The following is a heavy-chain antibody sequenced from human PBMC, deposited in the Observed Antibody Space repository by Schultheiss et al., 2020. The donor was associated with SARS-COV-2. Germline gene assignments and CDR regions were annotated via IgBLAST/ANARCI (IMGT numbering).Heavy chain of an antibody. Sequence: GGSLRLSCKGSGYSFTSYWIGWVRQMPGKGLEWMGIIYPGDSDTRYSPSFQGQVTISADKSISTAYLQWSSLKASDTAMYYCARPYSSGWFDYWGQGTLVTVSS. CDR1: GYSFTSYW. J-gene: IGHJ4*02. CDR3: ARPYSSGWFDY. D-gene: IGHD6-19*01. V-gene: IGHV5-51*01. CDR2: IYPGDSDT.